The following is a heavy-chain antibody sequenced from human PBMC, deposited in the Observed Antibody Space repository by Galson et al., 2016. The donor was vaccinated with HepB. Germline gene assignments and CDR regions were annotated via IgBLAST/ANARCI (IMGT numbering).Heavy chain of an antibody. CDR1: GFTFNTYA. J-gene: IGHJ4*02. D-gene: IGHD7-27*01. CDR2: IGGSGGTT. V-gene: IGHV3-23*01. Sequence: SLRLSCAASGFTFNTYAMGWVRQAPGKGLEWVSAIGGSGGTTYFADSVKGRFTLSRDNSKSTLYLQMNSLRVEDTAVYYCAKAHPSPKATGGFWGQVTLVIVSS. CDR3: AKAHPSPKATGGF.